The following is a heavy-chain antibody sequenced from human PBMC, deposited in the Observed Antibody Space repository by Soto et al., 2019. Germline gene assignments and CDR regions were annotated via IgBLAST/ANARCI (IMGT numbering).Heavy chain of an antibody. Sequence: QVQLVESGGGLVKPGGSLRLSCAASGFTFSDYYMSWIRQAPGKGLEWVSYITSSSTYTNYADSVKGRFTISRDNAXNXXYLQMNSLRAEDTAVYYCARDSVYYGDYELNYFDYWGQGTLVTVSS. V-gene: IGHV3-11*05. CDR1: GFTFSDYY. CDR3: ARDSVYYGDYELNYFDY. D-gene: IGHD4-17*01. J-gene: IGHJ4*02. CDR2: ITSSSTYT.